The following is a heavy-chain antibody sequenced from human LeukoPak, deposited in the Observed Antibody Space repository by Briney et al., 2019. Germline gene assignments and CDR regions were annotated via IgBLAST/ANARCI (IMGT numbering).Heavy chain of an antibody. CDR3: AKESYGDLYFDY. J-gene: IGHJ4*02. V-gene: IGHV3-30*18. D-gene: IGHD4-17*01. CDR2: ISYDGSNK. Sequence: GGSLRLSCAASGYTFSSYGVHWVRQAPGKGLEWVAVISYDGSNKYYADSVKGRFTISRDNSKNTLYLQMNSLRAEDTAVYYCAKESYGDLYFDYWGQGTLVTVSS. CDR1: GYTFSSYG.